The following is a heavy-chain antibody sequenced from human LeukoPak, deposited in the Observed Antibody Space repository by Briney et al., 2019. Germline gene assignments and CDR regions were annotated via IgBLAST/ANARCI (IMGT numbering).Heavy chain of an antibody. D-gene: IGHD4-17*01. CDR3: ARSTVTTFFGWFDP. V-gene: IGHV4-4*09. CDR2: IYTSGST. CDR1: GGSISSYY. Sequence: SETLSLTCTVSGGSISSYYWSWIRQPPGKGLEWIGYIYTSGSTNYNPSLKSRFTISVDTSKNQFSLKLSSVTAADTAVYYCARSTVTTFFGWFDPWGQGTLVTVSS. J-gene: IGHJ5*02.